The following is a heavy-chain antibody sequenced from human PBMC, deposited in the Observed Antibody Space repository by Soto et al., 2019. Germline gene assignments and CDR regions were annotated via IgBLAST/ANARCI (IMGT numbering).Heavy chain of an antibody. J-gene: IGHJ4*02. D-gene: IGHD3-9*01. CDR3: AKKTGKYSDY. Sequence: EVQLLESGGDLVQPGGSLRLSCAASGFTFSSYAMRWVRQAPGKGLEWVSSISGSGDSTNYADSVKARFTISRDNSKNTLYLQMNALRAEDTAIYYCAKKTGKYSDYWGQGTLVTVSS. CDR1: GFTFSSYA. CDR2: ISGSGDST. V-gene: IGHV3-23*01.